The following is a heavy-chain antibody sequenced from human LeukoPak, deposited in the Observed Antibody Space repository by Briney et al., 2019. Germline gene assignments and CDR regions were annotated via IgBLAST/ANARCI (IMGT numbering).Heavy chain of an antibody. J-gene: IGHJ4*02. Sequence: GGSLRLSCAASGFRFSSSTMSWVRQAPGKGLEWVSAISASGGGTYYTDSVKGGFSISRDNSKNRLYLRVNSRRAEDTAVYYCAKDLLSSVWPHSSFDCWGQGTLVTVSS. CDR3: AKDLLSSVWPHSSFDC. D-gene: IGHD6-19*01. V-gene: IGHV3-23*01. CDR2: ISASGGGT. CDR1: GFRFSSST.